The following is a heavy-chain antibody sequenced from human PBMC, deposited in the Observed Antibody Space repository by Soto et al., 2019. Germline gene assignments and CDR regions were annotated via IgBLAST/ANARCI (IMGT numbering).Heavy chain of an antibody. V-gene: IGHV4-31*03. Sequence: QVQLQESGPGLVKPSQTLSLTCTVSGGSISSGGYYWSWIRQHPGKGLEWIGYIYYSGSTYYNPSLKSRVTISVDTSKNQFSLKLSSVTAADTAVYYCARTPDLYGDYSWFDPWGQGTLVTVSS. CDR2: IYYSGST. CDR1: GGSISSGGYY. D-gene: IGHD4-17*01. CDR3: ARTPDLYGDYSWFDP. J-gene: IGHJ5*02.